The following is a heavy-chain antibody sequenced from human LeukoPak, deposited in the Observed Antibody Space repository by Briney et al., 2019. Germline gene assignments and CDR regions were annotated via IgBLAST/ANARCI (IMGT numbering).Heavy chain of an antibody. CDR2: ISYDGSKK. CDR1: GFTFGRYA. V-gene: IGHV3-30*04. J-gene: IGHJ4*02. D-gene: IGHD6-13*01. CDR3: ARDEEGSRYYVNY. Sequence: GGSLRLSCAASGFTFGRYAMYWVRQAPGKGLEWLAVISYDGSKKYHADSVKGRFTISRDNTKNTLYLQINSLRAEDTAVYYCARDEEGSRYYVNYWGQGTLVTVSS.